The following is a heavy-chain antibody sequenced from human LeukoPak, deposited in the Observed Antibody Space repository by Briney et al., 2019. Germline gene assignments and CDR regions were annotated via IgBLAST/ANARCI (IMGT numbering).Heavy chain of an antibody. CDR2: IYHSGST. D-gene: IGHD2-2*01. Sequence: PETLSLTCAVSGGSISSSNWWSWVRQPPGKGLEWIGEIYHSGSTNYNPSLKSRVTISVDKSKNQFSLKLSSVTAADTAVYYCARVGYCSSTSCTDAFDIWGQGTMVTVSS. V-gene: IGHV4-4*03. CDR3: ARVGYCSSTSCTDAFDI. CDR1: GGSISSSNW. J-gene: IGHJ3*02.